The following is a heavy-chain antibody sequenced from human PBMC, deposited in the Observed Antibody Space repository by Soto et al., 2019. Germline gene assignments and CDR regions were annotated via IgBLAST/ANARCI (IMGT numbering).Heavy chain of an antibody. Sequence: QVQLVESGGGVVQPGRSLRLSCAASGFTFSSYGMHWVRQAPGKGLEWVAVISYDGSNKYYADSVKGRFTISRDNSKNTLYLQMNSLRAEDTAVYYCAKRFGLGIDYWGQGTLVTVSS. V-gene: IGHV3-30*18. J-gene: IGHJ4*02. D-gene: IGHD3-16*01. CDR2: ISYDGSNK. CDR1: GFTFSSYG. CDR3: AKRFGLGIDY.